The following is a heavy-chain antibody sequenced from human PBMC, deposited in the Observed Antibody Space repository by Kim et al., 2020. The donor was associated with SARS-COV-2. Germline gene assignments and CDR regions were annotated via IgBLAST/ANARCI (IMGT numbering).Heavy chain of an antibody. Sequence: GKGRFSTSRDNAKNSVYLQLNSLRVEDTALYYCARGTSNWNYYYYYGMDVWGQGTTVTVSS. J-gene: IGHJ6*02. D-gene: IGHD3-3*01. V-gene: IGHV3-11*06. CDR3: ARGTSNWNYYYYYGMDV.